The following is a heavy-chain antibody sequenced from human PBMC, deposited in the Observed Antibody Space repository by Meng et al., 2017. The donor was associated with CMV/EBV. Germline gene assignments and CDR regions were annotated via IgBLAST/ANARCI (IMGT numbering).Heavy chain of an antibody. V-gene: IGHV3-21*01. CDR2: ISSSSSYI. D-gene: IGHD6-19*01. CDR3: ARGPGGIAVAGPYYYYGMDV. Sequence: GESLKISCAASGFTFSSYSMNWVRQAPGKGLEWVSSISSSSSYIYYADSVKGRFTISRDNAKNSLYLQMNSLGAEDTAVYYCARGPGGIAVAGPYYYYGMDVWGQGTTVTVSS. J-gene: IGHJ6*02. CDR1: GFTFSSYS.